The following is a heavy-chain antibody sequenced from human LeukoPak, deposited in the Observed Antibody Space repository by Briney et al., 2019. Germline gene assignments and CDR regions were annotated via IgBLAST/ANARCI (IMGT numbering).Heavy chain of an antibody. CDR1: GGSISSSSYY. CDR2: IYYSGST. Sequence: SETLSLTCTVSGGSISSSSYYWGWIRQPPGKGLEWIGSIYYSGSTYYNPSLKSRVTISVDTSKNQFSLKLSSVTAADTAVYYCAREPAYGSGNHYRTFDYWGQGTLVTVSS. D-gene: IGHD3-10*01. J-gene: IGHJ4*02. CDR3: AREPAYGSGNHYRTFDY. V-gene: IGHV4-39*07.